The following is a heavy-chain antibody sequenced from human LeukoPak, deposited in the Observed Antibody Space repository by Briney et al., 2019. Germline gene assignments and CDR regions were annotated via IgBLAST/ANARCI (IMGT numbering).Heavy chain of an antibody. CDR1: GYTFTSYD. CDR3: ARDPLRYGMDV. D-gene: IGHD4-17*01. V-gene: IGHV1-69*04. CDR2: IIPILGIA. J-gene: IGHJ6*02. Sequence: SVKVSCKASGYTFTSYDINWVRQAPGQGLEWMGRIIPILGIANYAQKFQGRVTITADKSTSTAYMELSSLRSEDTAVYYCARDPLRYGMDVWGQGTTVTVSS.